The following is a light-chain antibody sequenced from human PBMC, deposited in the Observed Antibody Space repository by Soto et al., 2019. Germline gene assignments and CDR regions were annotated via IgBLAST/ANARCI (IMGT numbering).Light chain of an antibody. CDR1: QSVSSN. J-gene: IGKJ4*01. CDR3: QQYNNWPLT. V-gene: IGKV3-15*01. Sequence: EVVMTPSPATLSVSPWERATLSCRASQSVSSNLAWYQHKPGQAPRLLIYGASTMATGIPARFSGSGSGTEFTLTISSLQSEDFAVYYCQQYNNWPLTFGGGTKVEIK. CDR2: GAS.